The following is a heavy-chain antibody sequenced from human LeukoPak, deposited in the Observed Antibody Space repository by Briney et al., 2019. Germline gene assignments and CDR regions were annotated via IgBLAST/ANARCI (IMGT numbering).Heavy chain of an antibody. CDR1: GFTSSSYW. D-gene: IGHD2/OR15-2a*01. Sequence: GGSLRLSCEASGFTSSSYWMHWVRQVPGKGLMWVSRIESNGLTLYADSVRDRFTISRHNSKTTLYLQMNSLRAEDTAVYYCAKEDFSDYYVYYMDVWGKGTTVTISS. CDR3: AKEDFSDYYVYYMDV. V-gene: IGHV3-74*01. J-gene: IGHJ6*03. CDR2: IESNGLT.